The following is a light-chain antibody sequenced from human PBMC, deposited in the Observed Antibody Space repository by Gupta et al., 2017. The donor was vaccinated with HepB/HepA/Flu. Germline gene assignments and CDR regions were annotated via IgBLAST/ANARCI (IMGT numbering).Light chain of an antibody. CDR1: SSDVGDYNY. CDR3: CSYTSSTTRV. V-gene: IGLV2-14*01. J-gene: IGLJ2*01. CDR2: EVS. Sequence: HSALTHPASVSGPPGQSIAISCTGTSSDVGDYNYVSWYQQHPGKAPKLMIYEVSNRPSGVSNRFSGSKSGNTASLTISGLQAEDEADYYCCSYTSSTTRVFGGGTKVTVL.